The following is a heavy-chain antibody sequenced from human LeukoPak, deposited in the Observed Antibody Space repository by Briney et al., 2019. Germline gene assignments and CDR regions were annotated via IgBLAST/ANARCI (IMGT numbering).Heavy chain of an antibody. V-gene: IGHV1-8*03. CDR3: AGYDLPFASYYYYMDV. CDR2: MNPNSGNT. CDR1: GYTFTSYD. Sequence: GASVKVSCKASGYTFTSYDINWVRQATGQGLEWMGWMNPNSGNTGYAQKFQGRVTITADKSTSTAYMELSSLRSEDTAVYYCAGYDLPFASYYYYMDVWGKGTTVTVSS. D-gene: IGHD3-16*01. J-gene: IGHJ6*03.